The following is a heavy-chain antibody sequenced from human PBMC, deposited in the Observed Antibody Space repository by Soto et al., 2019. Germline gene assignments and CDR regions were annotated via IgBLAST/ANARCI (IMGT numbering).Heavy chain of an antibody. Sequence: PSQTLSLTCAISGDSVCSNSGAWNWIRQSPSRGLEWLGRTYYRSKWYNDYAVSVKSRITINPDTSKNQFSLQLNSVTPEDTAVYYCARDPYSYGPDYYYYGMDVWGQGTTVTVSS. CDR2: TYYRSKWYN. J-gene: IGHJ6*02. D-gene: IGHD5-18*01. V-gene: IGHV6-1*01. CDR3: ARDPYSYGPDYYYYGMDV. CDR1: GDSVCSNSGA.